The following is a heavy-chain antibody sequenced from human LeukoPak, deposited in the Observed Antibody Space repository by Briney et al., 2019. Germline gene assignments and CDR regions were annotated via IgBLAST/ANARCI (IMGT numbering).Heavy chain of an antibody. J-gene: IGHJ4*02. CDR2: IYYSGST. CDR1: DSSISSDY. Sequence: SETLSLTCTVSDSSISSDYWSWIRQPPGKGLEWIGNIYYSGSTNYNPSLNSRVTISLDTSKNQLSLNLNSVTAADTAVYYCVGTTKWLAFDYWGQGVLVTVSS. D-gene: IGHD5-24*01. CDR3: VGTTKWLAFDY. V-gene: IGHV4-59*01.